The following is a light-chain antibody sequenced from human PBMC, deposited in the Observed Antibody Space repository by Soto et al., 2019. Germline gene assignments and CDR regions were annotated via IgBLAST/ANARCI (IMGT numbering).Light chain of an antibody. CDR1: QSVDSY. CDR3: QQRSNWPLT. J-gene: IGKJ4*01. CDR2: DAS. Sequence: VMTQAPATLSVYPGERATLSCRASQSVDSYLAWYQQRPSRAPRLLIYDASNRATGIPARFSGSGSGTDFTLTISSLEPEDFAVYYCQQRSNWPLTFGGGTKV. V-gene: IGKV3-11*01.